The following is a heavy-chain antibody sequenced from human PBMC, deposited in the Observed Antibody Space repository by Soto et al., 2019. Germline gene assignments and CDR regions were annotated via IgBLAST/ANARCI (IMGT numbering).Heavy chain of an antibody. Sequence: QVTLKEAGPVLVQATETLTLTCNVSGFSLPNVQKGVAWLRQPPGMALEWLAHILSDVEQAYKSSLKKRLTTSQDTPKRQVVLDMTNVEPVDTANNYCARISGRFGGSHIDFWCQGSSVIVSS. J-gene: IGHJ4*02. CDR3: ARISGRFGGSHIDF. CDR2: ILSDVEQ. V-gene: IGHV2-26*01. CDR1: GFSLPNVQKG. D-gene: IGHD3-10*01.